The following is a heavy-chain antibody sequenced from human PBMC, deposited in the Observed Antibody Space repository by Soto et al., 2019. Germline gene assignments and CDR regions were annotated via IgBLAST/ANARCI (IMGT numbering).Heavy chain of an antibody. CDR2: ISSDGINK. CDR3: AMDLYGASSRFAY. CDR1: GFTFSNNG. V-gene: IGHV3-30*03. Sequence: QVQLVESGGGAVQPGRSLRLSCAASGFTFSNNGIHWVRQAPGKGLEWVAVISSDGINKYYADSVKGRSTISRDNSKNTLFLQMTSLRVDDTAVYYCAMDLYGASSRFAYWGQGTLVTVSS. D-gene: IGHD4-17*01. J-gene: IGHJ4*02.